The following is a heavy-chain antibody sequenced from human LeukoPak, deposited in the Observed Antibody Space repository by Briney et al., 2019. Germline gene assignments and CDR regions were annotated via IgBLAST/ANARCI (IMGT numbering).Heavy chain of an antibody. Sequence: GSLRLSCAASGFTVSSKYMSWVRQAPGKGLEWVSVIYSGGSTYYADSVKGRFTISRDNTKNTVFLQMNSLRDEDTAAYYCARSPGIVAAVNQWGQGTLVTVSS. CDR2: IYSGGST. D-gene: IGHD6-13*01. CDR1: GFTVSSKY. J-gene: IGHJ4*02. V-gene: IGHV3-53*05. CDR3: ARSPGIVAAVNQ.